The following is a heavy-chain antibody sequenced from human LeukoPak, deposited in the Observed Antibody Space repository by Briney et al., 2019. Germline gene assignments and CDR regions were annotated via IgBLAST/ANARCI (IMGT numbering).Heavy chain of an antibody. D-gene: IGHD2-15*01. CDR1: GGSISNNNYY. CDR3: ARHGYCSGGSCYWDY. J-gene: IGHJ4*02. Sequence: SETLSLTCTVSGGSISNNNYYWAWIRQPPGKGLECIGSIYYSGSPYYNPPLKSRVTISLDTSKNQFSLKLSSVTAADTAVYYCARHGYCSGGSCYWDYWGQGTLVTVSS. V-gene: IGHV4-39*07. CDR2: IYYSGSP.